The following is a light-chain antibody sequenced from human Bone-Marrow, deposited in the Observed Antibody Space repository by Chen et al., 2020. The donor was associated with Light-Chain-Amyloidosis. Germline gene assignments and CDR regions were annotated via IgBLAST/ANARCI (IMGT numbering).Light chain of an antibody. J-gene: IGKJ4*01. CDR1: QSVSSN. CDR2: DAS. CDR3: QQYNNWPPL. V-gene: IGKV3-15*01. Sequence: EIMMTQSPATLSVSPGERATLSCRASQSVSSNLAWYQQKPGQAPRLLIYDASTRATGIPARFSGSGSGTEFTLTISSLQSEDVAVYYCQQYNNWPPLFGGGTKVEIK.